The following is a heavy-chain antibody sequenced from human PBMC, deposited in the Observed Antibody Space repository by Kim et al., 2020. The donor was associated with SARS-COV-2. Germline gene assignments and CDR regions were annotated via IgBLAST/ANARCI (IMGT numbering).Heavy chain of an antibody. J-gene: IGHJ4*02. CDR1: GFTFSSYG. D-gene: IGHD2-2*01. V-gene: IGHV3-30*18. CDR3: AKSGFRYCSSTSCPESDY. Sequence: GGSLRLSCAASGFTFSSYGMHWVRQAPGKGLEWVAVISYDGSNKYYADSVKGRFTISRDNSKNTLYLQMNSLRAEDTAVYYCAKSGFRYCSSTSCPESDYWGQGTLVTVSS. CDR2: ISYDGSNK.